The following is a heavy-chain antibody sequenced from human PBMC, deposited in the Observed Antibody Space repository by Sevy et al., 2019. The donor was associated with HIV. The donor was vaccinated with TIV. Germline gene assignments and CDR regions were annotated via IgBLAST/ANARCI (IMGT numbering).Heavy chain of an antibody. D-gene: IGHD2-21*02. CDR1: GLTVSNAW. J-gene: IGHJ5*01. Sequence: GGSLRLSCAASGLTVSNAWMNWVRKAPGKGLEWVGRIKSKSNGGTRDLAGTVKGRVSNSRDASRNTVSFEISSLNIEDTGMYYCAAGLSKSDFDSWGQGTLVTVSS. V-gene: IGHV3-15*01. CDR3: AAGLSKSDFDS. CDR2: IKSKSNGGTR.